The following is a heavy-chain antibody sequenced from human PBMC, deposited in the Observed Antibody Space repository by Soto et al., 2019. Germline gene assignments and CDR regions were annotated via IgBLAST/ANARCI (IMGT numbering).Heavy chain of an antibody. D-gene: IGHD3-22*01. CDR2: FDPEDGET. Sequence: ASVKVSCKVSGYTLTELSMHWVRQAPGKGLEWMGGFDPEDGETIYAQKFQDRVTMTEDTSTDTAYMELSSLRSEDTAVYYCATGRPYYDSSGRFFDDWGQGYLVTVAS. CDR3: ATGRPYYDSSGRFFDD. CDR1: GYTLTELS. J-gene: IGHJ4*02. V-gene: IGHV1-24*01.